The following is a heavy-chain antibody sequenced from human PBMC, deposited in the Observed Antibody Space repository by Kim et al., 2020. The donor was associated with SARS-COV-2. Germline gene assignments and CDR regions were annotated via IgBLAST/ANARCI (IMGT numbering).Heavy chain of an antibody. D-gene: IGHD3-10*01. V-gene: IGHV4-31*03. CDR1: GGSISSGGYY. Sequence: SETLSLTCTVSGGSISSGGYYWSWIRQHPGKALEWIGNIYYSGTTYYNPSLKSRVTISVDTSKNQSSLKLSSVTAADTAVYYCAREEANLYDSGSYYKVYYYYGMDVWGQGTTVTVSS. CDR3: AREEANLYDSGSYYKVYYYYGMDV. CDR2: IYYSGTT. J-gene: IGHJ6*02.